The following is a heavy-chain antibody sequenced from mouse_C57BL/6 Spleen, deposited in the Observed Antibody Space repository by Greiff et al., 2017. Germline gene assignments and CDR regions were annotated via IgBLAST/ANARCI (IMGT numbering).Heavy chain of an antibody. CDR1: GFTFSDYG. Sequence: EVKLMESGGGLVKPGGSLKLSCAASGFTFSDYGMHWVRQAPEKGLEWVAYISSGSSTIYYADTVKGRFTISRDNAKNTLFLQMTSLRSEDTAMYYCARMYYGSFYAMDYWGQGTSVTVSS. V-gene: IGHV5-17*01. J-gene: IGHJ4*01. CDR2: ISSGSSTI. CDR3: ARMYYGSFYAMDY. D-gene: IGHD1-1*01.